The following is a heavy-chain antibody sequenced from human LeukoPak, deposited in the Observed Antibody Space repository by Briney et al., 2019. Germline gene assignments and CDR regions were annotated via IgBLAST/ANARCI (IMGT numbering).Heavy chain of an antibody. J-gene: IGHJ3*02. V-gene: IGHV4-39*01. CDR3: AGPGVVVIATSFAFDI. CDR2: IYHSGST. D-gene: IGHD2-21*01. CDR1: GGSISSSSYY. Sequence: SETLSLTCTVSGGSISSSSYYWGWIRQPPGKGLEWLGSIYHSGSTYYNPSLKSRVTISVDTSKNQFSLKLSSVTAADTAVYYCAGPGVVVIATSFAFDIWGQGTMVTLSS.